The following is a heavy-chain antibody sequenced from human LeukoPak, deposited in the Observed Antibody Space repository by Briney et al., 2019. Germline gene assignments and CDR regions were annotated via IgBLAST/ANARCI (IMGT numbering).Heavy chain of an antibody. CDR2: IRYDGSNK. Sequence: GGSLRLSCAVSGFTFSSYGMHWVRQAPGKGLEWVAFIRYDGSNKYYADSVKGRFTISRDNSKNTLYLQMNSLRAEDTAVYYCAKDRPLPDYVVDVWGKGTTVTVSS. V-gene: IGHV3-30*02. CDR3: AKDRPLPDYVVDV. CDR1: GFTFSSYG. J-gene: IGHJ6*03. D-gene: IGHD3-16*01.